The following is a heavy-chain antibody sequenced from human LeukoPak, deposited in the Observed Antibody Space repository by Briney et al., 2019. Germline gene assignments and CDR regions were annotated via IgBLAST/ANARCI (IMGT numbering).Heavy chain of an antibody. Sequence: SQTLSLTCTVSGGSISSGDYYWSWIRQPPGKGLEWIAYMYYSGSTCYNPSLKSRVTMSADTSKNQLSLKLSSVTAADTAVYYCARPYYYDSRIDPWGQGVLVTVSS. CDR3: ARPYYYDSRIDP. J-gene: IGHJ5*02. CDR2: MYYSGST. CDR1: GGSISSGDYY. D-gene: IGHD3-22*01. V-gene: IGHV4-30-4*01.